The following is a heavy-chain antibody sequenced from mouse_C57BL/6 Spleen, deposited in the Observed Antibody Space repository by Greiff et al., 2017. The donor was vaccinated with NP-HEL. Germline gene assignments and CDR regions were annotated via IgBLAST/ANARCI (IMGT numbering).Heavy chain of an antibody. CDR2: ISYDGSN. V-gene: IGHV3-6*01. CDR3: AREDGYSYFDV. D-gene: IGHD2-3*01. J-gene: IGHJ1*03. CDR1: GYSITSGYY. Sequence: DVKLQESGPGLVKPSQSLSLTCSVTGYSITSGYYWNWIRQFPGNKLEWMGYISYDGSNNYNPSLKNRISITRDTSKNQFFLKLNSVTTEDTATYYCAREDGYSYFDVWGTGTTVTVSS.